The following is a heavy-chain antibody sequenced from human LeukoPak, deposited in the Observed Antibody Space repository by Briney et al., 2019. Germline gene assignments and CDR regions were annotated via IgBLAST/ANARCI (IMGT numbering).Heavy chain of an antibody. CDR1: GFTFSSYA. CDR2: ISGSGGST. J-gene: IGHJ5*02. V-gene: IGHV3-23*01. CDR3: XXXXXXXXXXXXSGHDILNWFDP. Sequence: QPGGSLRLSCAASGFTFSSYAMRWVRQAPGKGLEWVSAISGSGGSTYYADSVRGRFTISRDNSKNTLYLQMNSLRAADTAVYYXXXXXXXXXXXXXSGHDILNWFDPWGQGTLVTVSS. D-gene: IGHD3-9*01.